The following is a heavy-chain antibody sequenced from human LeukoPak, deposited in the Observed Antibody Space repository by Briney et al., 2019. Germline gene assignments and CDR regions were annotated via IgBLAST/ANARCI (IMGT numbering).Heavy chain of an antibody. CDR2: IYYSGST. J-gene: IGHJ6*02. CDR3: ARGPLYYYYGMDV. V-gene: IGHV4-31*03. Sequence: SETLPLTCTVSGGSISSGGYYWSWIRQHPGKGLEWIGYIYYSGSTYYNPSLKSRVTISVDTSKNQFSLKLSSVTAADTAVYYCARGPLYYYYGMDVRGQGTTVTVSS. CDR1: GGSISSGGYY.